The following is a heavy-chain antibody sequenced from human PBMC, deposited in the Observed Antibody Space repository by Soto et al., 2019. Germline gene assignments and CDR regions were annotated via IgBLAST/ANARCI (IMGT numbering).Heavy chain of an antibody. V-gene: IGHV1-18*01. D-gene: IGHD6-19*01. CDR1: GYTFTSYG. J-gene: IGHJ4*02. CDR3: ARYSSGWYGEAHFDY. CDR2: ISAYNGNT. Sequence: GASVKVSCKASGYTFTSYGISWGRQAPGQGLEWMGWISAYNGNTNYAQKLQGRVTMTTDTSTSTAYMELRSLRSDDTAVYYCARYSSGWYGEAHFDYWGQGTLVTVSS.